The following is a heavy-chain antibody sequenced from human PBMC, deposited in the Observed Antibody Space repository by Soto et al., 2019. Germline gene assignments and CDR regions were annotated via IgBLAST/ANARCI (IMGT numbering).Heavy chain of an antibody. V-gene: IGHV4-39*01. CDR2: IYYSGST. D-gene: IGHD6-19*01. J-gene: IGHJ4*02. CDR3: ARLEAGTIGFDY. Sequence: SETLSLTCTVSGGSISSSSYYWGWIRQPPGKGLEWIGSIYYSGSTYYNPSLKSRVTISVDTSKNQFSLKLSSVTAADTAVYYCARLEAGTIGFDYWGQGTLVTVSS. CDR1: GGSISSSSYY.